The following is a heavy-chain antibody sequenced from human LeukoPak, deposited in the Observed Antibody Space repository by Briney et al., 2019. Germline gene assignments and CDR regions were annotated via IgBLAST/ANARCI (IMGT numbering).Heavy chain of an antibody. Sequence: GGSLRLSCAASGFTFSSYAMSWVRQAPGKGLEWVSAIRGSGGSTYYADSVKGRFTTSRDNSKNTLYLQMNSLRAEDTAVYYCAKYTSSSVYYGMDVWGQGTTVTVSS. CDR1: GFTFSSYA. D-gene: IGHD6-6*01. J-gene: IGHJ6*02. V-gene: IGHV3-23*01. CDR2: IRGSGGST. CDR3: AKYTSSSVYYGMDV.